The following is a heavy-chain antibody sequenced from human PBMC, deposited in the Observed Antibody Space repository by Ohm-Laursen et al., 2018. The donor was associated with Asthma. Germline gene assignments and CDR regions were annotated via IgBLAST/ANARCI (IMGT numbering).Heavy chain of an antibody. CDR3: ARESDWVSGWYGNAFDI. D-gene: IGHD6-19*01. J-gene: IGHJ3*02. CDR2: ISYDGSNK. V-gene: IGHV3-30*03. CDR1: GFTFSSYG. Sequence: SLRLSCAASGFTFSSYGMHWVRQAPGKGLEWVAVISYDGSNKYYADSVKGRFTISRDNSKNTLYLQMNSLRAEDTAVYYCARESDWVSGWYGNAFDIWGQGAMVTVSS.